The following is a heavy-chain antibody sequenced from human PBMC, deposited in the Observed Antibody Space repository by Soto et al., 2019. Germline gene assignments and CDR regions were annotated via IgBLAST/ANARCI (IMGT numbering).Heavy chain of an antibody. CDR1: GVSIRSYF. CDR2: GFHRGTT. D-gene: IGHD3-22*01. Sequence: SETLSLTCSVSGVSIRSYFWSWIRQPPGKGPEWIGNGFHRGTTYYNPSLKSRAVISVDTSKNEFSLRLDTVTAADTAVYYCARVDSPYYYNSSGYFTYWGQGIPVTVSS. J-gene: IGHJ4*02. CDR3: ARVDSPYYYNSSGYFTY. V-gene: IGHV4-59*04.